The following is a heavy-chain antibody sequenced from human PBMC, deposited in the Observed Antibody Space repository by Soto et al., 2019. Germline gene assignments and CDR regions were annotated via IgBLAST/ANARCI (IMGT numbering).Heavy chain of an antibody. CDR2: IYYSGST. D-gene: IGHD2-21*02. J-gene: IGHJ5*02. CDR3: ARDKGPYCGGDCYSDWFDP. V-gene: IGHV4-30-4*01. Sequence: SETLSLTCTVSGGSISSGDYYWSWIRQPPGKGLEWIGYIYYSGSTYYNPSLKSRVTISVDTSKNQFSLKLSSVTAADTAVYYCARDKGPYCGGDCYSDWFDPWGQGTLVTVSS. CDR1: GGSISSGDYY.